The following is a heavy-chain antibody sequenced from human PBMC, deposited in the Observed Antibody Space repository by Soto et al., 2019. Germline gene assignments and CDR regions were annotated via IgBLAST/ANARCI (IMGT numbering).Heavy chain of an antibody. J-gene: IGHJ4*02. V-gene: IGHV4-39*07. Sequence: SETLSLTCTVSGGSFSSSSYYWSWIRQPPGKGLEWIGEINHSGSTNYNPSLKSRVTISVDTSKNQFSLKLSSVTAADTAVYYCARGCVGYYYDSSGYCSAFDYWGQGTLVTVSS. D-gene: IGHD3-22*01. CDR3: ARGCVGYYYDSSGYCSAFDY. CDR1: GGSFSSSSYY. CDR2: INHSGST.